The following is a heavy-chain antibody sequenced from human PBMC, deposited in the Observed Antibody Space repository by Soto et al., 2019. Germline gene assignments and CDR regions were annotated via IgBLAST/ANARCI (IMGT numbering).Heavy chain of an antibody. CDR2: IIPIFGTA. CDR3: ALLLYRYGGYLFDY. Sequence: QVQLVQSGAEVKKPGSSVEVSCKASGGTFSSYAISWVRQAPGQGLEWMGGIIPIFGTANYAQKFQGRVTITADESTSTAYMELSSLRSEDTAVYYCALLLYRYGGYLFDYWGQGTLVTVSS. J-gene: IGHJ4*02. D-gene: IGHD5-12*01. CDR1: GGTFSSYA. V-gene: IGHV1-69*01.